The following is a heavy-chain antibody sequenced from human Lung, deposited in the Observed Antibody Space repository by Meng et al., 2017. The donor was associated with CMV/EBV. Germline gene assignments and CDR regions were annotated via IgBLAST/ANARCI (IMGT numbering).Heavy chain of an antibody. CDR3: ARATYYDFWSGYPYCDY. D-gene: IGHD3-3*01. V-gene: IGHV4-34*01. CDR1: GGSFSGYY. J-gene: IGHJ4*02. Sequence: SETLSLXCAVYGGSFSGYYWSWIRQPPGKGLEWIGEINHSGSTNYNPSLKSRVTISVDTSKNQFSLKLSSVTAADTAVYYCARATYYDFWSGYPYCDYWGQGTXVTVSS. CDR2: INHSGST.